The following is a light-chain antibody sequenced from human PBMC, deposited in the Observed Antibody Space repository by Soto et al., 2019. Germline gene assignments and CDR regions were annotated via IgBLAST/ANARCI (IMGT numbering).Light chain of an antibody. CDR2: DVS. CDR1: SSDDGGYNY. CDR3: SSYTSSSTLGV. J-gene: IGLJ2*01. V-gene: IGLV2-14*01. Sequence: QSALTQPASVSGSPGQSITMSCTGTSSDDGGYNYVSWYQQHPGKAPKLMIYDVSNRPSGVSNRFSGSKSGNTASLTISGLQAEDEADYYCSSYTSSSTLGVFGGGTKVTVL.